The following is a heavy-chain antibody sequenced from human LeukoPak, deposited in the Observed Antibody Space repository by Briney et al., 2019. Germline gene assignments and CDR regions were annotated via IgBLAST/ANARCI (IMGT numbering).Heavy chain of an antibody. CDR2: IYHSGST. V-gene: IGHV4-38-2*01. CDR3: ASSYSNYYYYYMDV. CDR1: GYSISSGYY. D-gene: IGHD1-26*01. Sequence: SETLSLTCAVSGYSISSGYYWGWIRQPPGKGLEWIGSIYHSGSTYYNPSLKSRVTISVDTSKNQFSLKLSSVTAADTAVYYCASSYSNYYYYYMDVWGKGTTVTVSS. J-gene: IGHJ6*03.